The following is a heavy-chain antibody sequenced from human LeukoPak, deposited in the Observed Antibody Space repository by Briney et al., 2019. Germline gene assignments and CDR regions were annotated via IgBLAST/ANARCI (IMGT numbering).Heavy chain of an antibody. CDR1: GFTVSSNY. CDR2: IYSGGST. V-gene: IGHV3-66*01. J-gene: IGHJ3*02. Sequence: SGGSLRLPCAASGFTVSSNYMSWVRQAPGKGLEWVSVIYSGGSTYYADSVKGRFTISRDNSKNTLYLQMNSLGAEDTAVYYCAGPTYYYDSSGYYYDAFDIWGQGTMVTVSS. D-gene: IGHD3-22*01. CDR3: AGPTYYYDSSGYYYDAFDI.